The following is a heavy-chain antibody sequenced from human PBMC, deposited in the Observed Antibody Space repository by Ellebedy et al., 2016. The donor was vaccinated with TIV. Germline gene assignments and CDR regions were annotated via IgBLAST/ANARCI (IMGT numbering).Heavy chain of an antibody. Sequence: GESLKISXAASGFTFSNFAMAWVRQAPGEGLEWVSGISGRGDTTYYADSVKGRFTISRDDSKYTLSLQMNSLRAEDTAVYYCARADTFCSGRSCYVNHNDHWGQGTLVTVAS. CDR3: ARADTFCSGRSCYVNHNDH. J-gene: IGHJ4*02. D-gene: IGHD2-15*01. CDR2: ISGRGDTT. CDR1: GFTFSNFA. V-gene: IGHV3-23*01.